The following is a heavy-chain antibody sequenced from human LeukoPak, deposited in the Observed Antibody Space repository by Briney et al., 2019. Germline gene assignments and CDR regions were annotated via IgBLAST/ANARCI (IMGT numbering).Heavy chain of an antibody. CDR3: ATEPYDFWSGYYTHYYYMDV. J-gene: IGHJ6*03. CDR2: ISSSSSTI. V-gene: IGHV3-48*04. CDR1: GFTFSSYS. D-gene: IGHD3-3*01. Sequence: GSLRLSCAASGFTFSSYSMNWVRQAPGKGLEWVSYISSSSSTIYYADSVKGRFTISRDNAKNSLYLQMNSLRAEDTAVYYCATEPYDFWSGYYTHYYYMDVWGKGTTVTVSS.